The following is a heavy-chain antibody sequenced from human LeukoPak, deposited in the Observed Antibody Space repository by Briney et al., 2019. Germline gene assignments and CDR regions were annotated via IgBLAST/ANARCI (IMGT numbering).Heavy chain of an antibody. J-gene: IGHJ4*02. CDR1: GGSISSYY. CDR3: ARGGSGWYRPGYYFDY. Sequence: SETLSLTCTVSGGSISSYYWSWIRQPAGKGLEWIGRIYTSGSTNYNPSLKSRVTMSVDTSKNQFSLKLSSVTAADTAVYYCARGGSGWYRPGYYFDYWGRGTLVTVSS. V-gene: IGHV4-4*07. CDR2: IYTSGST. D-gene: IGHD6-19*01.